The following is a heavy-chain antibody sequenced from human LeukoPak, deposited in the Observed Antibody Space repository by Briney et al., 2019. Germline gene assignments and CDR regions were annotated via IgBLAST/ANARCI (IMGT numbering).Heavy chain of an antibody. J-gene: IGHJ6*02. D-gene: IGHD6-6*01. CDR1: GGSISSYY. V-gene: IGHV4-59*01. Sequence: ETPSLTCTVSGGSISSYYWSWIRQPPGKGLEWIGYIYYSGSTNYNPSLKSRVTISLDTSRNQFSLKLTSVTAADTAVYYCARGGGYGSSPGVWGQGTTVTVSS. CDR3: ARGGGYGSSPGV. CDR2: IYYSGST.